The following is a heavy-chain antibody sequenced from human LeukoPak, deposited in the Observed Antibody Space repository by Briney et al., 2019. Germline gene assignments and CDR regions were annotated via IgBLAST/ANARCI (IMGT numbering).Heavy chain of an antibody. V-gene: IGHV4-59*01. J-gene: IGHJ6*04. Sequence: SETLSLTCTVSGGSISNYYWTWIRQPSGKGLELIGCIYYTGNTNYNSSLKSRATILVDTSKNQFSLKLNSVTAADTAVYYCARDQRSRGGPYFYGMDVWGKGTKVTVSS. CDR3: ARDQRSRGGPYFYGMDV. D-gene: IGHD6-19*01. CDR2: IYYTGNT. CDR1: GGSISNYY.